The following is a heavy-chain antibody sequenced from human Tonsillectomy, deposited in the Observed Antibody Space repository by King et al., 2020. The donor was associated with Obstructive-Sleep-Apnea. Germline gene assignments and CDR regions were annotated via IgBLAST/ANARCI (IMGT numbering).Heavy chain of an antibody. V-gene: IGHV3-74*01. CDR3: ARDRDCRSTSCFFGMDV. J-gene: IGHJ6*02. CDR1: GFIFSSYW. CDR2: FNSDGSTT. Sequence: VQLVESGGGLVQPGGSLRLSCAASGFIFSSYWMHWVRQAPGKGLVWGSRFNSDGSTTTYAASVKCRFTISRDNAKTTLHLQMSSLRAEDTAVYFCARDRDCRSTSCFFGMDVWGQGTTVTVSS. D-gene: IGHD2-2*01.